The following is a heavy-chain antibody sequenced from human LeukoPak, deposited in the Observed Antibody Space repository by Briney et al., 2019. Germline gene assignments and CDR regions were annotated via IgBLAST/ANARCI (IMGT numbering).Heavy chain of an antibody. CDR1: GGTFSSYA. Sequence: SVKVSCKASGGTFSSYAISWVRQAPGQGLERMGGIIPIFGTANYAQKFQGRVTITADESTSTAYMELSSLRSVDTAVYYCASPRGYCSGGSCYYHFDYWGQGTLVTVSS. D-gene: IGHD2-15*01. J-gene: IGHJ4*02. CDR2: IIPIFGTA. CDR3: ASPRGYCSGGSCYYHFDY. V-gene: IGHV1-69*13.